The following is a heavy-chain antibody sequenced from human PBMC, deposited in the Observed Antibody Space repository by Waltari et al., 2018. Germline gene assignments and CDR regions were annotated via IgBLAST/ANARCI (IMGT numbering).Heavy chain of an antibody. CDR2: FNTKTGNP. CDR3: ARGIQLWGRGSWYFDN. CDR1: GYSFTNDD. J-gene: IGHJ4*02. Sequence: QVQLVQYGSELKKTGASGKVSGKASGYSFTNDDMNGVRQAPGKGREWMGWFNTKTGNPTYAQGFRGRFVFSLDTSVSTASLQISSLKAEDTAVYYCARGIQLWGRGSWYFDNWGQGTLVTVSS. V-gene: IGHV7-4-1*02. D-gene: IGHD3-16*01.